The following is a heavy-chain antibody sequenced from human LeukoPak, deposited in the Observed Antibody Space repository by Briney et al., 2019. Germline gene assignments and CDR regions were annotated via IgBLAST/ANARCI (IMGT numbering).Heavy chain of an antibody. J-gene: IGHJ4*02. V-gene: IGHV3-48*01. Sequence: GGSLKLSCEVSGFTFDSFGLSWVRQAPGKGPEWIAYISGSSVAIYYADSVKGRFTISRDNAKNSLSLQMNSLRAEDTAVYYCARRDGGGSWGQGTLVTVSS. D-gene: IGHD2-15*01. CDR3: ARRDGGGS. CDR1: GFTFDSFG. CDR2: ISGSSVAI.